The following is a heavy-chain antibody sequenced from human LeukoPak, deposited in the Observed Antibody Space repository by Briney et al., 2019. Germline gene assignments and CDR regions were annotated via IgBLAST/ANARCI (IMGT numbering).Heavy chain of an antibody. CDR1: GLTLSDYW. CDR2: ISNDGTST. V-gene: IGHV3-74*01. D-gene: IGHD2-2*01. CDR3: ARDYNYCSSGRCYDAFDI. J-gene: IGHJ3*02. Sequence: GGSLRLSCAVSGLTLSDYWMHWVRQAPGKGLVWVSRISNDGTSTSYADSVKGRFTISRDNAKNTLYLQMNSLRAEDTSVYYCARDYNYCSSGRCYDAFDIWGQGTMVTVSS.